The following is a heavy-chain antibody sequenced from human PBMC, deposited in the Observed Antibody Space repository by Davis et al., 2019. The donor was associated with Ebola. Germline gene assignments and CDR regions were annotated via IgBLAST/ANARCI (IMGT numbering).Heavy chain of an antibody. J-gene: IGHJ2*01. CDR1: GFTFSTYG. Sequence: GGSLRLSCAASGFTFSTYGMHWVRQAPGKGLEWVAVVSDDGSHNYYADSVRGRFTISRDNSKKTLYLDMNSLRVEDTAVYYCAKDKTMATQYWYFDLWGRGTLVTVSS. CDR3: AKDKTMATQYWYFDL. V-gene: IGHV3-30*18. D-gene: IGHD4/OR15-4a*01. CDR2: VSDDGSHN.